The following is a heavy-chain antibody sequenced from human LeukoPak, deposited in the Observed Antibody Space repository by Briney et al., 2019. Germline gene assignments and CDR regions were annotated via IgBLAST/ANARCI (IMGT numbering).Heavy chain of an antibody. CDR3: ARDYGGNAEYWYFDL. D-gene: IGHD4-23*01. V-gene: IGHV1-18*01. CDR2: ISAYNGNT. J-gene: IGHJ2*01. Sequence: ASVKVSCKASGYTFTSYALHWVRQAPGQGLEWMGWISAYNGNTNYAQKLQGRVTMTTDTSTSTAYMELRSLRSDDTAVYYCARDYGGNAEYWYFDLWGRGTLVTVSS. CDR1: GYTFTSYA.